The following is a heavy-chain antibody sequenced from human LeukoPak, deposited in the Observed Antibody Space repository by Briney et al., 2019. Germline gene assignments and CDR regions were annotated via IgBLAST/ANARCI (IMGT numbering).Heavy chain of an antibody. J-gene: IGHJ6*03. CDR2: IYTSGST. D-gene: IGHD2-8*01. V-gene: IGHV4-4*07. Sequence: PSETLSLTCTVSGGSISSYYWSWIRQPAGKGLVWIGRIYTSGSTNYNPSLKSRVTMSVDTSKNQFSLKLSSVTAADTAVYYCARESGYCTNGVCPTNYYYMDVWGKGTTVTVSS. CDR3: ARESGYCTNGVCPTNYYYMDV. CDR1: GGSISSYY.